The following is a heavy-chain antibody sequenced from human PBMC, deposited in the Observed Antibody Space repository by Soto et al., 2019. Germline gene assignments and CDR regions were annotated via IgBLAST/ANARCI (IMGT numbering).Heavy chain of an antibody. CDR1: GFTFSSYA. J-gene: IGHJ5*02. CDR3: AKGVGDCSSDSCYYNWFDP. V-gene: IGHV3-23*01. CDR2: ISGSGGTT. D-gene: IGHD2-2*01. Sequence: GSLRLSCAASGFTFSSYAMTWVRQAPGKGLEWVSTISGSGGTTSYADSVKGRFTISRDNSKNTLYLQMNSLRAEDTAVYYCAKGVGDCSSDSCYYNWFDPWGQGTLVTVSS.